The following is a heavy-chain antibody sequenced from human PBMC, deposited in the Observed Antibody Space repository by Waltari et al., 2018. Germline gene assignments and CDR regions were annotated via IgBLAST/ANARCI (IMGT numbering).Heavy chain of an antibody. V-gene: IGHV1-2*06. J-gene: IGHJ6*02. CDR1: GYTFTGYY. D-gene: IGHD6-6*01. CDR3: ARDLEISSSAGMDV. CDR2: INPNSGGT. Sequence: QVQLVQSGAEVKKPGASVKVSCKASGYTFTGYYLHWVRQAPGQGLEWMGRINPNSGGTNYAQKFQGRVTMTRDTSISTAYMELSRLRSDDTAVYYCARDLEISSSAGMDVWGQGTTVTVSS.